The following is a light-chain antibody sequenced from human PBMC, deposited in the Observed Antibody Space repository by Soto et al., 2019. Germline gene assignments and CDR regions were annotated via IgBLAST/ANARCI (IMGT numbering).Light chain of an antibody. CDR1: QSISSY. CDR2: DAS. Sequence: EIVLTQSPATLSLSPGERATLSCRASQSISSYLAWYQQKPGQAPRLLIYDASNRATNIPARCSGSGSGTNFTLTISSLEPDDCAAYYCQQRSNWPPITFGQGTRLEMK. CDR3: QQRSNWPPIT. J-gene: IGKJ5*01. V-gene: IGKV3-11*01.